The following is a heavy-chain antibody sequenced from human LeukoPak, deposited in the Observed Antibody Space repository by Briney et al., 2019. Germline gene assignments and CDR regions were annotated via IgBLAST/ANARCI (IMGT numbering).Heavy chain of an antibody. CDR2: VDHTGST. J-gene: IGHJ2*01. CDR1: DDSITMYY. CDR3: ARHDSSGYYPRWYFDL. Sequence: PSETLSLTCTVSDDSITMYYWTWIRQPPGKGLEWIGYVDHTGSTKFNPSLNGRVSISRDTSNNFFSLRLRSVTAADTAVYYCARHDSSGYYPRWYFDLWGRGTLVTVSS. D-gene: IGHD3-22*01. V-gene: IGHV4-59*08.